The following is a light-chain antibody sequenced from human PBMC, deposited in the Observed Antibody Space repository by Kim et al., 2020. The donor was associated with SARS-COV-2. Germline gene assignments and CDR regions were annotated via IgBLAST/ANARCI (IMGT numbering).Light chain of an antibody. Sequence: GDRVTITCQASQDISNYLNWYQQKPGKAPKLLIYDASNLETGVPSRFSGSGSGTDFTFTISSLQPEDIATYYCQQYDNLTFGGGTKLEI. CDR3: QQYDNLT. V-gene: IGKV1-33*01. CDR1: QDISNY. J-gene: IGKJ4*01. CDR2: DAS.